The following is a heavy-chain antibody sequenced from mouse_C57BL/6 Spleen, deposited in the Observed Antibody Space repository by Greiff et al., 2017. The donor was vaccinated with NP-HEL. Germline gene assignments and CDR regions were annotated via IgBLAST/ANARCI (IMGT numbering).Heavy chain of an antibody. CDR2: ISNGGGST. CDR1: GFTFSDYY. J-gene: IGHJ4*01. Sequence: EVHLVESGGGLVQPGGSLKLSCAASGFTFSDYYMYWVRQTPEKRLEWVAYISNGGGSTYYPDTVKGRFTISRDNAKNTLYLQMSRLKSEDTAMYYCARHDGINFPYYYAMDYWGQGTSVTVSS. D-gene: IGHD2-3*01. CDR3: ARHDGINFPYYYAMDY. V-gene: IGHV5-12*01.